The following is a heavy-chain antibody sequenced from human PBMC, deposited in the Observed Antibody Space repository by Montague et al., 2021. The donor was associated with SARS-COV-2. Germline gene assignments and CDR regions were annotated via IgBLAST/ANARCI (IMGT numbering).Heavy chain of an antibody. Sequence: PALVKPTQTLTLTCTFSGFSLTTSAMCVSWIRQPPGKALEWLARIDWDGDEYYSASLKSRLTITKDTSQDQVVLTMTNMDPADTVTYYCARTREMNKSCRKYDMDIWGQGTTVTVTS. CDR3: ARTREMNKSCRKYDMDI. V-gene: IGHV2-70*11. CDR2: IDWDGDE. CDR1: GFSLTTSAMC. J-gene: IGHJ6*02. D-gene: IGHD2-15*01.